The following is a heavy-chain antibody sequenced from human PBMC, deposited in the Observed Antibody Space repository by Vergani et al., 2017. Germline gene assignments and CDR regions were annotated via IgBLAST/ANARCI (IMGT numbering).Heavy chain of an antibody. CDR1: GFISSSYW. Sequence: EGQLVESGGDWVQRGGSLRLSCAASGFISSSYWMSWVRQAPGKGLEWVANVNQDGSEKYYVDSVRGRFTISRDNAKNSIYLQMNSLRAEDTAVYFCVRVPLIRRGSGNFGINNYHGMDVWGQ. J-gene: IGHJ6*02. D-gene: IGHD3-10*01. CDR3: VRVPLIRRGSGNFGINNYHGMDV. V-gene: IGHV3-7*01. CDR2: VNQDGSEK.